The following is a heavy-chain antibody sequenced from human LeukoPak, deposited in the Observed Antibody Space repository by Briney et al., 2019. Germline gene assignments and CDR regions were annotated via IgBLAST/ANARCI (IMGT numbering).Heavy chain of an antibody. Sequence: PSKTLSLTCTVSGCSISSSSYYWGWIRQPPGKGLEWIGSIYYSGSTYYNPSLKSRVTISVDTSKNQFSLKLSSVTAADTAVYYCARRIAAAASDYWGQGTLVTVSS. CDR1: GCSISSSSYY. CDR2: IYYSGST. J-gene: IGHJ4*02. CDR3: ARRIAAAASDY. D-gene: IGHD6-13*01. V-gene: IGHV4-39*01.